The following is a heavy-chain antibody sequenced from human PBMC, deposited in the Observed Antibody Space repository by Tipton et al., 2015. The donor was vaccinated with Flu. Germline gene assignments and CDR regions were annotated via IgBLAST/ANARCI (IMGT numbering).Heavy chain of an antibody. CDR1: GFTFSTFG. CDR3: AKPATDLPYCSGGSCYSIGY. V-gene: IGHV3-30*02. J-gene: IGHJ4*02. CDR2: IPYEGSKK. D-gene: IGHD2-15*01. Sequence: QVQLVQSGGGVVQPGGSLKVSCAAPGFTFSTFGMHWVRQAPGKGLEWVAFIPYEGSKKFYADSVKGRFTVSRDNSKSTLYLQMNSLRAEDTAVYYCAKPATDLPYCSGGSCYSIGYWGQGTLVTVSS.